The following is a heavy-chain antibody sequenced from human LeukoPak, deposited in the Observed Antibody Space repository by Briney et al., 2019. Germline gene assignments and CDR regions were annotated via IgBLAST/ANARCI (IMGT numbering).Heavy chain of an antibody. V-gene: IGHV4-59*01. J-gene: IGHJ6*04. Sequence: SETLSLTCTVSADSISSYFWTWIRQSPGKGLEWIGYVHDSGSTNYNPSLESRVTISADTSKNQFTLKLTSVTAAYTAVYYCARDHIRRGCGTNICYPMDVWGKGATVTVSS. D-gene: IGHD2-2*01. CDR2: VHDSGST. CDR3: ARDHIRRGCGTNICYPMDV. CDR1: ADSISSYF.